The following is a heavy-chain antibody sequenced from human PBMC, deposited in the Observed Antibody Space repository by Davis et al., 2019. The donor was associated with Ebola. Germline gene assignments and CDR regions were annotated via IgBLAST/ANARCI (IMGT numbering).Heavy chain of an antibody. CDR2: ISGSGGST. D-gene: IGHD3-10*01. CDR3: ARDGSGSYHYYYAMDV. Sequence: PGGSLRLSCAASGFTFSSYAMSWVRQAPGKGLEWVSAISGSGGSTYYADSVKGRFTISRDNSKNTLYLQMNSLRAEDTAVYFCARDGSGSYHYYYAMDVWGQGTTVTVSS. CDR1: GFTFSSYA. J-gene: IGHJ6*02. V-gene: IGHV3-23*01.